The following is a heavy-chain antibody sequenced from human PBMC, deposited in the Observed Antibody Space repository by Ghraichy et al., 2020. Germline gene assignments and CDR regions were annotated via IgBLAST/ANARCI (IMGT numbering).Heavy chain of an antibody. CDR3: VRDLPHSAFEF. J-gene: IGHJ3*01. CDR1: GITFRNYW. Sequence: GGSLRLSCAASGITFRNYWMHWVRQAPGKGLMWVSFVNHDGIVTNYADPVKGRFTISRDIAENTVYLQMNSLRAEDTAVYYCVRDLPHSAFEFSGQGTMVIVSS. V-gene: IGHV3-74*01. CDR2: VNHDGIVT.